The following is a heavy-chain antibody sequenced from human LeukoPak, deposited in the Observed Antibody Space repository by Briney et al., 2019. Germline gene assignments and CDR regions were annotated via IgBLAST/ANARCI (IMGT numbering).Heavy chain of an antibody. V-gene: IGHV3-23*01. D-gene: IGHD3-10*01. CDR3: ARGRGSGSYYTYYYYGMDV. CDR2: ISGSGGST. Sequence: QPGGSLRLSCAASGFTFSSYAMSWVRQAPGKGLEWVSAISGSGGSTYYADSVKGRFTISRDNSKNTLYLQMNSLRAEDTAVYYCARGRGSGSYYTYYYYGMDVWGQGTTVTVSS. J-gene: IGHJ6*02. CDR1: GFTFSSYA.